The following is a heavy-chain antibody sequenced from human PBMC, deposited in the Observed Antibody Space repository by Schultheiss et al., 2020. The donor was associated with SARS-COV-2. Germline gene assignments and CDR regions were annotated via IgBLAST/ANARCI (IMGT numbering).Heavy chain of an antibody. J-gene: IGHJ4*02. CDR1: GGSISSGDYY. CDR2: IYYSGST. CDR3: ARGSLYAFWSGRNDVYFDY. V-gene: IGHV4-61*08. D-gene: IGHD3-3*01. Sequence: SETLSLTCTVSGGSISSGDYYWSWIRQPPGKGLEWIGYIYYSGSTNYNPSLKSRVTISVDTSKNQFSLKLSSVTAADTAVYYCARGSLYAFWSGRNDVYFDYWGQGTLVTVSS.